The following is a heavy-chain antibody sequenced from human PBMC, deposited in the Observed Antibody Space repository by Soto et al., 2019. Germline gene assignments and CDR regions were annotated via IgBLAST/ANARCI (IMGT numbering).Heavy chain of an antibody. CDR1: GFTFSSYA. D-gene: IGHD3-3*01. V-gene: IGHV3-30-3*01. CDR2: ISYDGSNQ. Sequence: QVQLVESGGGVVQPGRSLRLSCAASGFTFSSYAMHWVRQAPGKGLARVAVISYDGSNQYYADSVKGRFTISRDNSNNTLYLQMNSLRAEDTAVYYCARDYGYYVFWSGQSHYYYGMDVWGQGTTVTVSS. J-gene: IGHJ6*02. CDR3: ARDYGYYVFWSGQSHYYYGMDV.